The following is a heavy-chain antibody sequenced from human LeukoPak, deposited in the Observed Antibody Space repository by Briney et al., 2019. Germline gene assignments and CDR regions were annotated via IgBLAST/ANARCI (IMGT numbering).Heavy chain of an antibody. CDR1: GFTFSSYW. V-gene: IGHV3-23*01. J-gene: IGHJ4*02. D-gene: IGHD3-22*01. Sequence: GGSLRLSCAASGFTFSSYWMSWVRQAPGKGLEWVSAISGSGGSTYYADSVKGRFTISRDNSKNTLYLQMNSLRAEDTAVYYCAKRPARITMIVVATHGYFDYWGQGTLVTVSS. CDR2: ISGSGGST. CDR3: AKRPARITMIVVATHGYFDY.